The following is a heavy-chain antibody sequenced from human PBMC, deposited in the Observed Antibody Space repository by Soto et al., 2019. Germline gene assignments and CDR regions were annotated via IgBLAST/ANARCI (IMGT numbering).Heavy chain of an antibody. Sequence: QVQLVQSGAEVKKPGASVKVSCKASGYTFTGYYMHWVRQAPGQGLEWMGWINPNSGGTNYAQKFQGRVTMTRDTSISTAYMGLSRLRSDDTAVYYCARDGGGIMRGYYYYGMDVWGQGTTVTVSS. J-gene: IGHJ6*02. CDR2: INPNSGGT. D-gene: IGHD3-16*02. V-gene: IGHV1-2*02. CDR1: GYTFTGYY. CDR3: ARDGGGIMRGYYYYGMDV.